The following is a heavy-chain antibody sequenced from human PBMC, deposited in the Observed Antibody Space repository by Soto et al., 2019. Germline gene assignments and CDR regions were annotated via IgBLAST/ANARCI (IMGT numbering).Heavy chain of an antibody. CDR2: ISSSSYI. V-gene: IGHV3-21*06. Sequence: EVQLVESGGGLAKPGGSLRLYCAASGFTFSTYSMNWVRQAPGKGLEWVSSISSSSYIYYADSVKGRFTISRDNVKNYLYLQMNSLRAEDTAVYYCARDSVPNTVTTFYYTYGMDVWGQRTTVTVSS. CDR1: GFTFSTYS. J-gene: IGHJ6*02. D-gene: IGHD4-4*01. CDR3: ARDSVPNTVTTFYYTYGMDV.